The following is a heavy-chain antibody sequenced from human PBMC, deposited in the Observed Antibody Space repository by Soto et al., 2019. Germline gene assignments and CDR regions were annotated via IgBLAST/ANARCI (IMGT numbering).Heavy chain of an antibody. V-gene: IGHV1-8*01. CDR2: MNPHSGNT. D-gene: IGHD4-17*01. Sequence: EEEIHPASVKVSCKASGYTFTSYDINWVRQATGQGLEWMGWMNPHSGNTGYAQKFQGRVTMTRNTSISTAYMELSSLTSEDTAVYYCARDARMTTLTTGGYWGQGTLVTVSS. CDR3: ARDARMTTLTTGGY. J-gene: IGHJ4*02. CDR1: GYTFTSYD.